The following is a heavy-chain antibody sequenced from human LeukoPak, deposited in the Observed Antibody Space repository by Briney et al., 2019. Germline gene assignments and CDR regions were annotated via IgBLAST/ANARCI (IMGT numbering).Heavy chain of an antibody. CDR1: GYTFTNFG. CDR2: INTNTGNP. CDR3: ARASNIVAPYYYYYMDV. J-gene: IGHJ6*03. Sequence: GASVKVSCKASGYTFTNFGISWVRQAPGQGLEWMGWINTNTGNPTYAQGFTGRFVFSLDTSVSTAYLQISSLKAEDTAVYYCARASNIVAPYYYYYMDVWGKGTTVTVSS. D-gene: IGHD5-12*01. V-gene: IGHV7-4-1*02.